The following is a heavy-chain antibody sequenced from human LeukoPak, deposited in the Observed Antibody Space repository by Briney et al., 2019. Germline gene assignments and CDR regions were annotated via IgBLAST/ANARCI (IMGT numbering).Heavy chain of an antibody. CDR1: GYTFTSYG. J-gene: IGHJ6*03. D-gene: IGHD5-12*01. CDR3: ARDRGIVATMGFYYYYYMDV. Sequence: GASVKVSCKASGYTFTSYGISWVRQAPGQGLEWMGWISAYNGNTNYAQKPQGRVTMTTDTSTSTAYMELRSLRSDDTAVYYCARDRGIVATMGFYYYYYMDVWGKGTTVTVSS. V-gene: IGHV1-18*01. CDR2: ISAYNGNT.